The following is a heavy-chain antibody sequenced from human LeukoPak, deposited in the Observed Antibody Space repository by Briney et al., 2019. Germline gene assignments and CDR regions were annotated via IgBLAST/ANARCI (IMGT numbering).Heavy chain of an antibody. CDR2: IYYSGST. CDR3: ARGRGSGYPDY. CDR1: GGSISSYY. V-gene: IGHV4-39*07. J-gene: IGHJ4*02. Sequence: SETLSLTCTVSGGSISSYYWGWVRQPPGKGLEWIGSIYYSGSTYYNPSLKSRVTISVDTSKNQFSLKLSSVTAADTAVYYCARGRGSGYPDYWGQGTLVTVSS. D-gene: IGHD3-22*01.